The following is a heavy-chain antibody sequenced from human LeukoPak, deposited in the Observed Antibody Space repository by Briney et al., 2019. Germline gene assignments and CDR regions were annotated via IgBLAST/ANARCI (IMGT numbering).Heavy chain of an antibody. Sequence: GASVKVSCKASGYTFTGYYMHWVRQAPGQGLEWMGWINPNSGGTNYAQKFQGRVTMTRDTSISTVYMELSRLRSDDTAVYYCARAGYSYGFEGVDYWGQGTLVTVSS. V-gene: IGHV1-2*02. CDR3: ARAGYSYGFEGVDY. CDR2: INPNSGGT. D-gene: IGHD5-18*01. CDR1: GYTFTGYY. J-gene: IGHJ4*02.